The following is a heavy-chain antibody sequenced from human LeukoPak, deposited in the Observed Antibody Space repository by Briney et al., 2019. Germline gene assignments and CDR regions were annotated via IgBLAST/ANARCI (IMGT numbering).Heavy chain of an antibody. CDR1: GYTFTSYD. CDR2: MNPNSGNT. Sequence: GASVKVSCKASGYTFTSYDINWVRQATGQGLEWMGWMNPNSGNTGYAPKFQGRVTMTRNTSISTAYMELSSLRSEDTAVYYCAREVGLPTAGSYYYYGMDVWGQGTTVTVSS. D-gene: IGHD6-19*01. CDR3: AREVGLPTAGSYYYYGMDV. J-gene: IGHJ6*02. V-gene: IGHV1-8*01.